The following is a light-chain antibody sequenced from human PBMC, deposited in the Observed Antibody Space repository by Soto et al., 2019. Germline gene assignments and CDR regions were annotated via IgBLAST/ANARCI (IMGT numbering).Light chain of an antibody. CDR1: QGISNY. V-gene: IGKV1-27*01. CDR2: AAS. Sequence: DIQMTPSPSSLSASVGDRVTITCRASQGISNYLAWYQQKPGKVPKLLIYAASTWQSGGPSRFSGSGPGTDFTLTISSLQPEDVATYYCQKYNSAPRTFGQGTKVEIK. CDR3: QKYNSAPRT. J-gene: IGKJ1*01.